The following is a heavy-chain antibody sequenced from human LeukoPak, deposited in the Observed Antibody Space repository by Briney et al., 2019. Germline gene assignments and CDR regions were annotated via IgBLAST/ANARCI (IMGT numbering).Heavy chain of an antibody. V-gene: IGHV4-39*03. D-gene: IGHD4-17*01. CDR2: IYYSGST. Sequence: SETLSLTCTVSGGSISSSSYYWGWIRQPPGKGLEWIGSIYYSGSTYYNPSLKSRVTISVDTSKNQFSLRLSSVTAADTAVYSXXRXXARHXSTVTTYYFDYWGQGTLVTVSS. J-gene: IGHJ4*02. CDR1: GGSISSSSYY. CDR3: XRXXARHXSTVTTYYFDY.